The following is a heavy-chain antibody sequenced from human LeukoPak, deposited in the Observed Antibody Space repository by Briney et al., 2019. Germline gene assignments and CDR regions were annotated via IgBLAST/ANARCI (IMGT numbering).Heavy chain of an antibody. CDR1: GFTFRSYA. Sequence: PGRSLRLSCAASGFTFRSYAMHWVRQAPGKGLEWVAVISYDGRHKYYADSVKGRFTISRDNSGNTLYLQMNSQRAEDTAVYYCARAFRWEQLVESYGMDVWGQGTTVTVSS. V-gene: IGHV3-30*04. CDR3: ARAFRWEQLVESYGMDV. J-gene: IGHJ6*02. D-gene: IGHD6-13*01. CDR2: ISYDGRHK.